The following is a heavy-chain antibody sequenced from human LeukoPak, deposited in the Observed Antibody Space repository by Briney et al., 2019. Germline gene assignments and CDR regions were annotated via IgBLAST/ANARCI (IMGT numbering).Heavy chain of an antibody. V-gene: IGHV4-34*01. J-gene: IGHJ6*03. CDR2: INHSGST. Sequence: PSETLSLTCAVYGGSFSGYYWSWIRQPPGKGLEWIGEINHSGSTNYNPSLKSRVTISVDTSKNQFSLKLSSVTAADTAVYYCARGHPYDSSGYPTYYYYYMDAWGKGTTVTVSS. CDR1: GGSFSGYY. CDR3: ARGHPYDSSGYPTYYYYYMDA. D-gene: IGHD3-22*01.